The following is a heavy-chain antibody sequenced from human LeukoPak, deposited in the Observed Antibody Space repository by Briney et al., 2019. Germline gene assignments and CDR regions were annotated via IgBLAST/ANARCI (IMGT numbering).Heavy chain of an antibody. D-gene: IGHD3-22*01. CDR2: IRPNRGIP. CDR3: ASPPADYYDSRDYFDC. J-gene: IGHJ4*02. Sequence: SVNVSCGASVDTFSRYVISWVRQAPGQGLVWMGRIRPNRGIPNYAPKFQGRVTITADNSTSTAYMELSSLRSEDTAVYYCASPPADYYDSRDYFDCWGQGTLVTVSS. CDR1: VDTFSRYV. V-gene: IGHV1-69*04.